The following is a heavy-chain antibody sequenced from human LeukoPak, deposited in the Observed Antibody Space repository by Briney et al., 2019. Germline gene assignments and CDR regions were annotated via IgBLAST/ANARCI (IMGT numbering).Heavy chain of an antibody. CDR2: IRPSGST. V-gene: IGHV1-46*01. Sequence: ASLKVSCKASGYTFTSYYIHWVRQAPGRGLEYMGIIRPSGSTAYAQKFQGRVTMTRDTSTSAVYMELSSLRSEDTAVYYCAREGPETYNFDFWGQGTQVTVSS. CDR1: GYTFTSYY. D-gene: IGHD5-18*01. CDR3: AREGPETYNFDF. J-gene: IGHJ4*02.